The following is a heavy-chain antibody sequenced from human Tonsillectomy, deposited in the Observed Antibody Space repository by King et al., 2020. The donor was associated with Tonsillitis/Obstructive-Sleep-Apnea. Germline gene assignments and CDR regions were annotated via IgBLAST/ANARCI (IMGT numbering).Heavy chain of an antibody. CDR2: INHSGST. J-gene: IGHJ3*02. V-gene: IGHV4-34*01. Sequence: VQLQQWGAGLLKPSETLSLTCAVYGGSFSGYYWSWIRQPPGKGLEWIGEINHSGSTNYNPSLKSRVTISVDTSKNQFSLKLSSVTAADTAVYYCARVDNFDWPNAFDIWGQGTMVTVSS. D-gene: IGHD3-9*01. CDR3: ARVDNFDWPNAFDI. CDR1: GGSFSGYY.